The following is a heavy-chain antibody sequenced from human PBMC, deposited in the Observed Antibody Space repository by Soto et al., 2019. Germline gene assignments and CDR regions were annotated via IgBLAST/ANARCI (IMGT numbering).Heavy chain of an antibody. Sequence: PGGSLRLSCAVSGFNFNSYSMYWVLQAPEKGLEWISSISSFSNYMYYTDSVKGRFTISRDNARNSLYLQMNSLRAEDTAVYYCASAWGYSRTNPNASAYDVDVWGQGTTVNVSS. CDR2: ISSFSNYM. V-gene: IGHV3-21*01. D-gene: IGHD6-13*01. J-gene: IGHJ6*02. CDR1: GFNFNSYS. CDR3: ASAWGYSRTNPNASAYDVDV.